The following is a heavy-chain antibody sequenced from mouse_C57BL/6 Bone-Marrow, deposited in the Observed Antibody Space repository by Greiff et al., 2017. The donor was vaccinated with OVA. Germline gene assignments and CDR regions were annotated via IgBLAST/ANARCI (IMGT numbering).Heavy chain of an antibody. CDR2: IDPSDSYT. Sequence: QVQLQQPGAELVMPGASVKLSCKASGYTFTSYWMHWVKQRPGQGLEWIGEIDPSDSYTNYNQKFKGKSTLTVDKSTSTAYMQLSSLTSEDSAVDYCASYGSSPHYYAMDYWGQGTSVTVSS. CDR1: GYTFTSYW. V-gene: IGHV1-69*01. CDR3: ASYGSSPHYYAMDY. D-gene: IGHD1-1*01. J-gene: IGHJ4*01.